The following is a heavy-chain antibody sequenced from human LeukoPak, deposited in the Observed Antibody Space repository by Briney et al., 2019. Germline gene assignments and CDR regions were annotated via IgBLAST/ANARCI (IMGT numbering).Heavy chain of an antibody. Sequence: AGGSLRLSCVGSGFIYGNYWMHWVRQAPGKGLEWVASVMQDGREKHYVDSVKGRFTISRDNAKNSLYLQMNSLRDEDTAVYYCVRDQFFSFDYWGQGTLVTVSS. CDR1: GFIYGNYW. V-gene: IGHV3-7*01. J-gene: IGHJ4*02. D-gene: IGHD3-3*01. CDR3: VRDQFFSFDY. CDR2: VMQDGREK.